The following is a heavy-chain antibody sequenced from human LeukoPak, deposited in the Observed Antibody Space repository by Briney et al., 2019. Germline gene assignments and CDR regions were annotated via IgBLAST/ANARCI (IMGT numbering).Heavy chain of an antibody. CDR2: IYYSGST. Sequence: SETLSLTCTVSGGSISSYYWSWIRQPPGKGLEWIGYIYYSGSTNYNPSLKSRITISVDTSKNQFSLKLSSVTAADTAVYYCARGRCFYYGDYFDYWGQGTLVTVSS. V-gene: IGHV4-59*01. J-gene: IGHJ4*02. CDR1: GGSISSYY. CDR3: ARGRCFYYGDYFDY. D-gene: IGHD4-17*01.